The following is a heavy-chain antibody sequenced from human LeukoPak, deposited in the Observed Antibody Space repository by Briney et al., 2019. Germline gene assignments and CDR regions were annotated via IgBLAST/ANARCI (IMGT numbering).Heavy chain of an antibody. V-gene: IGHV5-51*01. J-gene: IGHJ4*02. D-gene: IGHD5-24*01. Sequence: GESLKISCKGSGYSFTSYWIGWVRQMPGKGLEWMGIIYPGDSDTRYSPSFQGQVTISADKSISTAYLQWSSLKASDTAMYYCARQTSLRDGYNYPLQFEDYRGQGTLVTVSS. CDR2: IYPGDSDT. CDR3: ARQTSLRDGYNYPLQFEDY. CDR1: GYSFTSYW.